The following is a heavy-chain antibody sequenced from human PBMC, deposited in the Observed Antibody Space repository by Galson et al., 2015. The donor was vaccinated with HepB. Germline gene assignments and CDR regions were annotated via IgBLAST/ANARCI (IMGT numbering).Heavy chain of an antibody. CDR3: AVVVFGDFDY. CDR2: INPLGGST. J-gene: IGHJ4*02. Sequence: SVKVSCKASGYTFTNYYVSWVRQAPGQGLEWIGLINPLGGSTAYADQFQDRVTMTSDTSTDTAYLELNRLRLDDTAIYYCAVVVFGDFDYWGQGTLGTVSS. V-gene: IGHV1-46*03. D-gene: IGHD3-22*01. CDR1: GYTFTNYY.